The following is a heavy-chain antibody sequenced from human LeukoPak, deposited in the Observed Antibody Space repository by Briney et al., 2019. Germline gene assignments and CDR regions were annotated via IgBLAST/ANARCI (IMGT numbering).Heavy chain of an antibody. Sequence: EASVKVSCKASGYTFTSYGISWVRQAPGQGLEWMGWISAYNGNTNYAQKLQGRVTMTTATSTCTAYMELRSLRSDDTAVYYCARADRPLNFDYWGQGTLVTVSS. CDR3: ARADRPLNFDY. CDR2: ISAYNGNT. V-gene: IGHV1-18*01. CDR1: GYTFTSYG. J-gene: IGHJ4*02.